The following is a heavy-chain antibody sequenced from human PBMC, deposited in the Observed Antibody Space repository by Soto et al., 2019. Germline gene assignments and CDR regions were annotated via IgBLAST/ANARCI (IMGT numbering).Heavy chain of an antibody. CDR1: GFTFKTYT. CDR2: ISYDGSNK. J-gene: IGHJ4*02. Sequence: LRLSCAGSGFTFKTYTFHWGRQPPGKGLEWVAVISYDGSNKYYADSVKGRFTVSRDNSKSTLFLQMNSLTPEDTAVYYCARGSMYNWNQSPPDSWGQGTLVTVSS. CDR3: ARGSMYNWNQSPPDS. V-gene: IGHV3-30-3*01. D-gene: IGHD1-20*01.